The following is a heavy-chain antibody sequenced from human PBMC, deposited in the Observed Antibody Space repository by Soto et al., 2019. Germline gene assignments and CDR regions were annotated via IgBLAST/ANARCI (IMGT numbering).Heavy chain of an antibody. CDR3: ARGGYSKRGNYYYMDV. Sequence: PSETLSLTCAVYGGSFSGYYWSWIRQPPGKGLEWIGEINHSGSTNYNPSLKSRVTISVDTSKNQFSLKLSSVTAADTAVYYCARGGYSKRGNYYYMDVWGKGTTVTVSS. CDR2: INHSGST. V-gene: IGHV4-34*01. CDR1: GGSFSGYY. J-gene: IGHJ6*03. D-gene: IGHD4-4*01.